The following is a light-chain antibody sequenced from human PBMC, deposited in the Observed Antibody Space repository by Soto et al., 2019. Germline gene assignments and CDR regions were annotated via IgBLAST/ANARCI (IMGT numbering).Light chain of an antibody. CDR1: TSDVGNYNL. J-gene: IGLJ3*02. Sequence: QSALTQPASVSGSPGQSISISCTGSTSDVGNYNLVSWYQQHPGNAPKLLIYEDSKRPSGASNRFSGSKSGSTASLTISGLQAEDEADYYCCSYAGTRTWVFGGGTKLTVL. CDR2: EDS. V-gene: IGLV2-23*01. CDR3: CSYAGTRTWV.